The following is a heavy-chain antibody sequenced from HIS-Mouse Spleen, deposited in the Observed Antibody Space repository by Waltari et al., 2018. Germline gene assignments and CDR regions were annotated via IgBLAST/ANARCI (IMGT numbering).Heavy chain of an antibody. Sequence: VQPGRSLRLSCAASGFTFSSYAMHWVRQAPGKGLEWVAVISYDGSNKYYADSVKGRFTISRDNSKNTLYLQMNSLRAEDTAVYYCARDNPVAARDAFDIWGQGTMVTVSS. V-gene: IGHV3-30*04. CDR3: ARDNPVAARDAFDI. J-gene: IGHJ3*02. CDR1: GFTFSSYA. CDR2: ISYDGSNK. D-gene: IGHD6-6*01.